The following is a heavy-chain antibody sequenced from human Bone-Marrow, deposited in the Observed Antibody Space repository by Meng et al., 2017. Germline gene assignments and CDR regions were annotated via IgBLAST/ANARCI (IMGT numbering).Heavy chain of an antibody. CDR1: GITFNNYW. D-gene: IGHD7-27*01. CDR3: ARVAWGFDY. CDR2: INSDGSST. J-gene: IGHJ4*02. V-gene: IGHV3-74*02. Sequence: VRGVGAGGGLVKPGGSLRLSCVATGITFNNYWMHWVRQAPGKGLVWVSRINSDGSSTSYAGSVKGRFTISRDNAKNTLYLQMNSLTAEDTAIYYCARVAWGFDYWGQGTLVTVSS.